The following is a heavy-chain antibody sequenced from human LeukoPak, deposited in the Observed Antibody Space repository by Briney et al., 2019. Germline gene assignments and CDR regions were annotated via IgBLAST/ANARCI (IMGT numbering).Heavy chain of an antibody. D-gene: IGHD6-19*01. V-gene: IGHV3-66*01. J-gene: IGHJ6*02. Sequence: GGSLRLSCAASGLTVSDNYMSWVRQAPGKGLEWVSTVYSGGLTYYADPVKGRFTISRDNSKNTLYLQMSSLRAEDTAVYYCVRDRWPGLGDLWGQGTTVTVSS. CDR3: VRDRWPGLGDL. CDR2: VYSGGLT. CDR1: GLTVSDNY.